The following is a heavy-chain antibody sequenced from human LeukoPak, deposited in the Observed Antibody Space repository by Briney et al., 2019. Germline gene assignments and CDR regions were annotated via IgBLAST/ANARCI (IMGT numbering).Heavy chain of an antibody. V-gene: IGHV3-11*04. CDR2: ITNGGSTI. CDR3: ARDLGVSNYYAMDV. J-gene: IGHJ6*02. D-gene: IGHD3-16*01. CDR1: GFTFSDYN. Sequence: PGGSLRLSCAASGFTFSDYNMNWVRQAPGKGLEWVSYITNGGSTIHHADSVKGRFTISRDSAKNSVYLQMNNLRVEDTAVYYCARDLGVSNYYAMDVWGQGTTVTVSS.